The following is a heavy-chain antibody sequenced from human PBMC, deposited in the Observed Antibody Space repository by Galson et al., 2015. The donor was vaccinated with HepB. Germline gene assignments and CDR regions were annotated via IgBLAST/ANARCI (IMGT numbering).Heavy chain of an antibody. D-gene: IGHD6-13*01. J-gene: IGHJ4*02. Sequence: SLRLSCAASGFTFSSYGMHWVRQAPGKGLEWVAVISYDGSNKYYADSVKGRFTISRDNSKNTLYLQMNSLRAEDTAVYYCAKLAAAGTLHFDYWGQGTLVTVSS. CDR2: ISYDGSNK. CDR3: AKLAAAGTLHFDY. V-gene: IGHV3-30*18. CDR1: GFTFSSYG.